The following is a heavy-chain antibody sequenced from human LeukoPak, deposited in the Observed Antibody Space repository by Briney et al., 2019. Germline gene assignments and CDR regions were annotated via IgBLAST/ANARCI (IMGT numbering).Heavy chain of an antibody. V-gene: IGHV3-74*01. CDR2: INSDGSST. CDR3: ARGGSSWEPYYYYGMDV. D-gene: IGHD6-13*01. CDR1: GFTFSSSW. J-gene: IGHJ6*02. Sequence: PGGSLRLSCAASGFTFSSSWMHWVRQAPEKGLVWVSRINSDGSSTSYADSVKGRFTISRDNAKNTLYLQMNSLRAEDTAVYYCARGGSSWEPYYYYGMDVWGQGTTVTVSS.